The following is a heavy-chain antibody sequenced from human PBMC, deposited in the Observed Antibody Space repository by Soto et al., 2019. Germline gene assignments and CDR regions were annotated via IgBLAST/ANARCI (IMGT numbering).Heavy chain of an antibody. CDR2: ISAYNGNT. CDR3: ARGSSTSVTRSRWFDP. J-gene: IGHJ5*02. D-gene: IGHD2-2*01. Sequence: ASVKVSCKASGYTFTSYGISWVRQAPGQGLEWMGWISAYNGNTNYAQKLQGRVTMTTDTSTSTAYMELRSLRSDDTAVYYCARGSSTSVTRSRWFDPWGQGTLVTVSS. V-gene: IGHV1-18*01. CDR1: GYTFTSYG.